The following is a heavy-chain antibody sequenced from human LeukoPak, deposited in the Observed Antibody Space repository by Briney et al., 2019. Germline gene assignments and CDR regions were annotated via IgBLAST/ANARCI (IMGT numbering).Heavy chain of an antibody. D-gene: IGHD2-15*01. V-gene: IGHV4-31*03. CDR2: IYYSGST. J-gene: IGHJ5*02. Sequence: SETLSLTCTVSGGSISSGGYYWSWIRQHPGKGLEWIGYIYYSGSTYYNPSLKSRVTISVDTSKNQFSLQLSSVTAADTAVYYCAAQDVNWFDPWGQGTLVTVSS. CDR1: GGSISSGGYY. CDR3: AAQDVNWFDP.